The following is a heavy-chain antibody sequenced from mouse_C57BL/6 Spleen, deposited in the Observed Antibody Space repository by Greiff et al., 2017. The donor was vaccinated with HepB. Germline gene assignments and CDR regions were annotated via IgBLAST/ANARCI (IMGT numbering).Heavy chain of an antibody. Sequence: VQLKESGAELVRPGASVKLSCTASGFNIKDDYMHWVKQRPEQGLEWIGWLDPENGDTEYASKFQGKATITADTAYNTAYLQLSSLTSEDTAVYYCTTEKAYWGQGTLVTVSA. J-gene: IGHJ3*01. CDR3: TTEKAY. V-gene: IGHV14-4*01. CDR1: GFNIKDDY. CDR2: LDPENGDT.